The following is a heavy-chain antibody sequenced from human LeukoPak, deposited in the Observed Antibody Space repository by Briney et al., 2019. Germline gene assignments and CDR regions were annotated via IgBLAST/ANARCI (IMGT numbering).Heavy chain of an antibody. CDR2: ISGSGGST. J-gene: IGHJ4*02. V-gene: IGHV3-23*01. Sequence: GGSLRLSCAASGFTVSSNYMSWVRQAPGKGLEWVSAISGSGGSTYYADSVKGRFTISRDNSKNTLYLQMNSLRAEDTAVYYCAKDPGYEDYFDYWGQGTLVTVSS. CDR3: AKDPGYEDYFDY. D-gene: IGHD5-12*01. CDR1: GFTVSSNY.